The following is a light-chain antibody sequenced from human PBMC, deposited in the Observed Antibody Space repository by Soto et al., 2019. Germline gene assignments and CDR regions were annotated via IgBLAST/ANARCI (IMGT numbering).Light chain of an antibody. CDR1: NIGSKS. Sequence: SYELTQPPSVSVAPGQTARITCGGDNIGSKSVHWYQQKPGQAPVLVVYDGGDRPSGIPARFSGSNSGNTATLTISRVEAGDEADYYCQVWDRTSDHSYVFGTGTQLTVL. J-gene: IGLJ1*01. CDR2: DGG. V-gene: IGLV3-21*02. CDR3: QVWDRTSDHSYV.